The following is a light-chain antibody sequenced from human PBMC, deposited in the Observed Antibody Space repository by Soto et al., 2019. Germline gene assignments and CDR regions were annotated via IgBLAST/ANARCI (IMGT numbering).Light chain of an antibody. J-gene: IGKJ4*01. V-gene: IGKV1-27*01. CDR2: DAS. CDR3: ETYNDARALA. Sequence: DIQMTQSPSSLSASVGDRVTITCRATQPISNYLAWYQQRPGKVPKLLIDDASALQSGVPSRFSGSGSGTEFTLTISSLQPEDVATYYCETYNDARALAFGGGTTVDLK. CDR1: QPISNY.